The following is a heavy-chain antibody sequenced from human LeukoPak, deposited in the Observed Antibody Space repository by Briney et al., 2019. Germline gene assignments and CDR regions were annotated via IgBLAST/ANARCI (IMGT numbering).Heavy chain of an antibody. CDR2: IYHSGST. J-gene: IGHJ3*02. V-gene: IGHV4-30-2*01. CDR3: ARGGSYQLLSDAFDI. D-gene: IGHD2-2*01. Sequence: SETLSLTCAVSVGSISSDGYFWSWIRQPPGKGLEWIGYIYHSGSTYYNPSLKSRVTISIDRSKNQFSLKVSSVTAADTAVYYCARGGSYQLLSDAFDIWGQGTMVTVSS. CDR1: VGSISSDGYF.